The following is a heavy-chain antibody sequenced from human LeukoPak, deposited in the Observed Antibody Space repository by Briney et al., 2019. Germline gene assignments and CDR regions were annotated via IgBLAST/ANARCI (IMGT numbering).Heavy chain of an antibody. V-gene: IGHV5-51*01. Sequence: GESLKISCKGSGYSFTSYWIGWVRQMPGKGLEWMGIIYPGDFDTRYSPSFQGQVTISADKSISTAYPQWSSLKASDTAMYYCARLAGEGGYYYYYYMDVWGKGTTVTVSS. CDR1: GYSFTSYW. CDR3: ARLAGEGGYYYYYYMDV. CDR2: IYPGDFDT. D-gene: IGHD6-19*01. J-gene: IGHJ6*03.